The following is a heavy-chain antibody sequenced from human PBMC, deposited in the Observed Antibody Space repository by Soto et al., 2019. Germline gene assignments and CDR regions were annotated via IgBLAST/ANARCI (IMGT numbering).Heavy chain of an antibody. CDR3: SGCSGGACHQNYGMDV. Sequence: EVHLVETGGGLVKPGGSLRLSYAVSGFTFSSCTMNWVRQAPGKGLEWVSSISPSTSHIYYADSVKGRFTISRDNAKNSLFLQKNSLRSEDTAVYYCSGCSGGACHQNYGMDVWGQGTTVTVSS. D-gene: IGHD2-15*01. CDR2: ISPSTSHI. J-gene: IGHJ6*02. V-gene: IGHV3-21*01. CDR1: GFTFSSCT.